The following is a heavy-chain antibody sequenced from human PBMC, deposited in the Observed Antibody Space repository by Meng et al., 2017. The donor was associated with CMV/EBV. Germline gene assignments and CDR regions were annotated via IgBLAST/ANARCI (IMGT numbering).Heavy chain of an antibody. Sequence: GESLKISCKASGFTSISYRIGWVRQMPGKGLEWMGIIYAGDADFVYNPSFQGQVTISADRSTNTAYLQWRSLKNSDTAIYYCARLGIVSSAVGLAFDVWGQGTMVTVSS. D-gene: IGHD5/OR15-5a*01. CDR2: IYAGDADF. J-gene: IGHJ3*01. V-gene: IGHV5-51*01. CDR3: ARLGIVSSAVGLAFDV. CDR1: GFTSISYR.